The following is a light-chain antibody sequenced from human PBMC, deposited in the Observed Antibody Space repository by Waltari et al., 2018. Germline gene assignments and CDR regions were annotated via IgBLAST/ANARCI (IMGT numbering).Light chain of an antibody. CDR3: QQYDSSPRT. CDR1: QSISSLY. CDR2: GAS. Sequence: EVLLTQSPGTLSLSPGERATLSCRARQSISSLYLAWYKQKPGQAPRLLIYGASNRATGIPDRFSGSGSGTDFTLTITRLEPEDFAVYYCQQYDSSPRTFGQGTKMEIK. J-gene: IGKJ1*01. V-gene: IGKV3-20*01.